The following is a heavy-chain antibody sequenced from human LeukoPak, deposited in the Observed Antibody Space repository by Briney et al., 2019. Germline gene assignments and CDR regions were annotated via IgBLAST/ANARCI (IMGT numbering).Heavy chain of an antibody. V-gene: IGHV3-23*01. CDR3: AKVSSQYCSSTSCYWDY. Sequence: GGSLRLSCAASRFTFSSYAMSWVRQAPGKGLEWVSAISGSGGSTYYADSVKGRFTISRDNSKNTLYLQMNSLRAEDTAVYYCAKVSSQYCSSTSCYWDYWGQGTLVTVSS. CDR2: ISGSGGST. J-gene: IGHJ4*02. CDR1: RFTFSSYA. D-gene: IGHD2-2*01.